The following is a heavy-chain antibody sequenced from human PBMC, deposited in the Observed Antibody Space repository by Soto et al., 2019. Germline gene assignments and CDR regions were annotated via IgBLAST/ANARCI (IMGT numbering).Heavy chain of an antibody. V-gene: IGHV3-23*01. D-gene: IGHD3-22*01. Sequence: EVQLLESGGGLVQPGGSLTLSCAASEFTFSNYAMSWVRQAPGTGLEWVSAISYGGGTTYYADSVKGRFTISRDNSKNTLYLQMNSLRAEDTAVYYCAKNPGYYYDSTGYHFDYWGQGTLVTVSS. CDR3: AKNPGYYYDSTGYHFDY. J-gene: IGHJ4*02. CDR1: EFTFSNYA. CDR2: ISYGGGTT.